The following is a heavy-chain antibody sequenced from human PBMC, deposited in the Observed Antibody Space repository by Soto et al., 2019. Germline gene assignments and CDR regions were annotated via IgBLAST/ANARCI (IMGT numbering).Heavy chain of an antibody. Sequence: ASVKGSCKASGYTFTSYGISSVRQAPGQGLEWMGWISAYNGNTNYAQKLQGRVTMTTDTSTSTAYMELRSLRSDDTAVYYCARFWGGYDFWSGYLGPYGMDVWGQGTTVTVSS. CDR2: ISAYNGNT. CDR3: ARFWGGYDFWSGYLGPYGMDV. J-gene: IGHJ6*02. CDR1: GYTFTSYG. D-gene: IGHD3-3*01. V-gene: IGHV1-18*01.